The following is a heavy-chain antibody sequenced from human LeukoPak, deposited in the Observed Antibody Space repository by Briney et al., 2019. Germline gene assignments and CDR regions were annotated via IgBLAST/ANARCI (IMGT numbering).Heavy chain of an antibody. CDR2: ISGSGGST. J-gene: IGHJ3*02. CDR3: AKDGTITMIVVVHLDAFDI. D-gene: IGHD3-22*01. V-gene: IGHV3-23*01. CDR1: GFTFSSYA. Sequence: GGSLRLSCAASGFTFSSYAMSWVRQAPGKGPEWVSAISGSGGSTYCADSVKGRFTISRDNSKNTLYLQMNSLRAEDTAVYYCAKDGTITMIVVVHLDAFDIWGQGTMVTVSS.